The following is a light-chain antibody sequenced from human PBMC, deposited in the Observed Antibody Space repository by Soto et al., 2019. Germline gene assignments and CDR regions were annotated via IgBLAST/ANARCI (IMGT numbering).Light chain of an antibody. CDR1: QSVSSY. V-gene: IGKV3-11*01. CDR2: DAD. CDR3: QQRRNFLLT. J-gene: IGKJ4*01. Sequence: EIVLPQPPAPLSLSPGERATLSCRASQSVSSYFAWYQHKPGQAPRLLIYDADNRATGIPARFSCSGSGTHFTLTISSLEPEDVAVYYGQQRRNFLLTFGGGTKVHIK.